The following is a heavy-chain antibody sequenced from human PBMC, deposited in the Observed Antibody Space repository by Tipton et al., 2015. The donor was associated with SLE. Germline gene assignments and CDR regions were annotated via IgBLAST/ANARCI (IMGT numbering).Heavy chain of an antibody. D-gene: IGHD4-17*01. CDR2: IYCSGDR. Sequence: TLSLTCTVSGGSISFDYWSWIRQSPGRGLEWIGRIYCSGDRDYNPSLRSRVTMSIDASQNRVSLRVKSVSAADAAVYYCARGSDGEYVGYFDVWGPGTLVTVSS. V-gene: IGHV4-4*07. CDR1: GGSISFDY. J-gene: IGHJ2*01. CDR3: ARGSDGEYVGYFDV.